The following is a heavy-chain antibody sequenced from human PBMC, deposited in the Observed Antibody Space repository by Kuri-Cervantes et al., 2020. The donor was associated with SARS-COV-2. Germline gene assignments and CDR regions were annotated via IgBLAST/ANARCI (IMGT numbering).Heavy chain of an antibody. Sequence: LSLTCAASGFTFNTCAMHWVRQAPGKGLEWVAMVSSGGTNQSYADSVKGRFTISRDNSKNTLHLQIISLRTEDTGVFYCARARVGVFDFWGQGALVTVSS. CDR3: ARARVGVFDF. J-gene: IGHJ4*02. V-gene: IGHV3-30*04. D-gene: IGHD2-21*01. CDR2: VSSGGTNQ. CDR1: GFTFNTCA.